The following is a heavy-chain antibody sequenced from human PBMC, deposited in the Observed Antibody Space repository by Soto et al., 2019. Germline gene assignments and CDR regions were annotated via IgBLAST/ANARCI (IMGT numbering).Heavy chain of an antibody. CDR2: INSDGSST. CDR3: AVAVAGPTAIGY. D-gene: IGHD6-19*01. J-gene: IGHJ4*02. Sequence: GGSLRLSCAASGFTFSSYWMHWVRQAPGEGLVWVSRINSDGSSTSYADSVKGRFTISRDNAKNTLYLQMNSLRAEDTAVYYCAVAVAGPTAIGYWGQGTLVTV. V-gene: IGHV3-74*01. CDR1: GFTFSSYW.